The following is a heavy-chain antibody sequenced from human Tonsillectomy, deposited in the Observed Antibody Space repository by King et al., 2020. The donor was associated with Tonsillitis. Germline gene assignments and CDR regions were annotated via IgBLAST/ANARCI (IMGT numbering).Heavy chain of an antibody. D-gene: IGHD5-18*01. CDR3: EGYIFGSLSPAY. CDR1: GFTFSNYV. Sequence: EVQLVESGGGLVQPGGSLRLSCAASGFTFSNYVMAWVRQAPGKGLEWLSAIGGRGSTTYYAESVKGRFTISRDNSKSTLYLQMDSLRAEDTAVYYCEGYIFGSLSPAYWGQGTLVTFPS. CDR2: IGGRGSTT. J-gene: IGHJ4*02. V-gene: IGHV3-23*04.